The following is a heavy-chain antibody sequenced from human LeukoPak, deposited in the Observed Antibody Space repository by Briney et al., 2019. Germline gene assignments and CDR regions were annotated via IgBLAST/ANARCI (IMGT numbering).Heavy chain of an antibody. J-gene: IGHJ4*02. CDR1: GFTFSSYW. D-gene: IGHD6-19*01. CDR3: AKDPLYSSGWYGGFDY. V-gene: IGHV3-7*03. CDR2: INQDGSDK. Sequence: GGSLRLSCAASGFTFSSYWMTWVRQAPGKGLEWVANINQDGSDKYYVDSVKGRFTISRDNAKNSLYLQMNSLRAEDTALYYCAKDPLYSSGWYGGFDYWGQGTLVTVSS.